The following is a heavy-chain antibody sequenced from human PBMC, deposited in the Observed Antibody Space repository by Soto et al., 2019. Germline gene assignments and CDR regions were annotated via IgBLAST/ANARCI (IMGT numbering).Heavy chain of an antibody. CDR1: GYTFTSYY. V-gene: IGHV1-46*01. Sequence: QLQLVQYGAEVKKPGASVKVSCKASGYTFTSYYMHWVRQAPGQGLEWMGIINPSGGSTSYAEKFQGRDTMTRDTYTSTVYMELNSLRSEDTAVYYCARESVDIVATTRVEGGMDVWGQGTTVTVAS. CDR3: ARESVDIVATTRVEGGMDV. J-gene: IGHJ6*02. CDR2: INPSGGST. D-gene: IGHD5-12*01.